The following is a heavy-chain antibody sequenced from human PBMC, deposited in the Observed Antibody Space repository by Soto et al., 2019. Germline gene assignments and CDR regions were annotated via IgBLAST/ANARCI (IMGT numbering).Heavy chain of an antibody. J-gene: IGHJ4*02. CDR3: ARDKRYFDY. V-gene: IGHV3-33*01. CDR1: GFTFSSYG. Sequence: VQLVESGGGVVQPGRSLRLSCAASGFTFSSYGMHWVRQAPGKGLEWVAVIWYDGSNKYYADSVKGRFTISRDNSKNTPYLQMNSLRAEDTAVYYCARDKRYFDYWGQGTLVTVSS. CDR2: IWYDGSNK. D-gene: IGHD3-9*01.